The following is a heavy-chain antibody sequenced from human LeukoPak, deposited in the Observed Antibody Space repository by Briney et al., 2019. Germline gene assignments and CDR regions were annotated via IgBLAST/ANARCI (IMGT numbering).Heavy chain of an antibody. V-gene: IGHV3-74*01. Sequence: PGGSLRLSCAASGFTFRSYWMQWVRQPPGKGLVWVSRIKSDGSRTSYADSVKGRFTISRDNAKSTLYLQMNSLRVEDTAVYYCARGVSEYYYDSSGYYTGSYDPWGQGTLVTVSS. CDR3: ARGVSEYYYDSSGYYTGSYDP. CDR1: GFTFRSYW. D-gene: IGHD3-22*01. CDR2: IKSDGSRT. J-gene: IGHJ5*02.